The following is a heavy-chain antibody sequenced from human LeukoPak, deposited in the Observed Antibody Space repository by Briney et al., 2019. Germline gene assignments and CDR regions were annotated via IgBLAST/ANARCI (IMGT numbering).Heavy chain of an antibody. Sequence: ASVKVSCKASGYTFTSYVISWVRQAPGQGLEWMGWISAYNGNTNYVQKLQGRGTMTTDTATSTAYMELRSLRSDDTAVYYCARDHIGRGAILGNWFDPWGQGTLVTVSS. D-gene: IGHD3-10*01. CDR2: ISAYNGNT. CDR1: GYTFTSYV. J-gene: IGHJ5*02. V-gene: IGHV1-18*04. CDR3: ARDHIGRGAILGNWFDP.